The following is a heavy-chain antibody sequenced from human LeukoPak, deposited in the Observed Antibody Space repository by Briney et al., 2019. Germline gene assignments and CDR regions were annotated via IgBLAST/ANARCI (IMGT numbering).Heavy chain of an antibody. CDR1: GFTFSNYA. V-gene: IGHV3-23*01. Sequence: GGSLRLSCAASGFTFSNYAMNWVRQAPGKGLEWVSAISGSGDSTYYADSVKGRFTISRDSSMETLYLQMNSLRAEDTATYFCAKRLSFGVAIGDFDYWGQGTLVTVSS. CDR3: AKRLSFGVAIGDFDY. CDR2: ISGSGDST. J-gene: IGHJ4*02. D-gene: IGHD3-3*01.